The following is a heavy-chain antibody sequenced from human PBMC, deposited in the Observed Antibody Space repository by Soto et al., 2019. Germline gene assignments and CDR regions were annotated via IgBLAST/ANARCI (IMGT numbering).Heavy chain of an antibody. D-gene: IGHD5-12*01. CDR2: IIPIFGTA. CDR3: ARGRGYSGYDYYYYGMDV. V-gene: IGHV1-69*13. Sequence: SVTVSCKASGGTFSSYAISWVRQAPGQGLEWMGGIIPIFGTANYAQKFQGRVTITADESTSTAYMELSSLRSEDTAVYYCARGRGYSGYDYYYYGMDVWGQGTTVTVSS. CDR1: GGTFSSYA. J-gene: IGHJ6*02.